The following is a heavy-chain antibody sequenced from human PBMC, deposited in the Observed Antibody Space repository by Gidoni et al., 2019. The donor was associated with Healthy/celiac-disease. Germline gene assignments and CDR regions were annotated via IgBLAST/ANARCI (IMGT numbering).Heavy chain of an antibody. CDR3: ARGTVSYYYGMDV. V-gene: IGHV3-53*01. Sequence: EVQLVESGGGLIQPGGSLRLSCAASGFTVSSNYMSWVRQAPGKGLEWVSVIYSGGSTYYADSVKGRFTISRDNSKNTLYLQMNSLRAEDTAVYYCARGTVSYYYGMDVWGQGTTVTVSS. D-gene: IGHD4-17*01. J-gene: IGHJ6*02. CDR1: GFTVSSNY. CDR2: IYSGGST.